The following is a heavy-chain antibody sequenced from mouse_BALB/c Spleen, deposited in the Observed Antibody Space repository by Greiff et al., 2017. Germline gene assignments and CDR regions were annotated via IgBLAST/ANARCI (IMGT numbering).Heavy chain of an antibody. CDR2: IWAGGST. CDR1: GFSLTSYG. CDR3: AREGNYVGWFAY. J-gene: IGHJ3*01. D-gene: IGHD2-1*01. V-gene: IGHV2-9*02. Sequence: VQRVESGPGLVAPSQSLSITCTVSGFSLTSYGVHWVRQPPGKGLEWLGVIWAGGSTNYNSALMSRLSISKDNSKSQVFLKMNSLQTDDTAMYYCAREGNYVGWFAYWGQGTLVTVSA.